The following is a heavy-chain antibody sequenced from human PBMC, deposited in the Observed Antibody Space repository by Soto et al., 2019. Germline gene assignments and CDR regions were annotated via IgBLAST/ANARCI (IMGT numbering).Heavy chain of an antibody. CDR1: GFTFSSYA. J-gene: IGHJ3*02. V-gene: IGHV3-23*01. D-gene: IGHD4-17*01. Sequence: GGSLRLSCAASGFTFSSYAMSWVRRAPGKGLEWVAAIRGSGGSKDYADSVKGRFTISRDNSKNTLYLQMNSLRAEDTAVYYCARDLSGDYGALDTWGQGTMVTVSS. CDR3: ARDLSGDYGALDT. CDR2: IRGSGGSK.